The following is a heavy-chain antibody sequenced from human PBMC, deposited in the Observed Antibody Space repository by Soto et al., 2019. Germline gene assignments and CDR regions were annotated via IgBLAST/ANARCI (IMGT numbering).Heavy chain of an antibody. CDR1: GYDFTIYG. D-gene: IGHD3-22*01. Sequence: GASVKVSCKGSGYDFTIYGITWVRQAPGQGLEWMAWISAHNGNTDYAQKLQGSVTVTRDTSTSTAYMELRSLRSDDTAVYYCARKRVYYYDSSGDFDYWGQGTLVTVSS. CDR3: ARKRVYYYDSSGDFDY. J-gene: IGHJ4*02. CDR2: ISAHNGNT. V-gene: IGHV1-18*01.